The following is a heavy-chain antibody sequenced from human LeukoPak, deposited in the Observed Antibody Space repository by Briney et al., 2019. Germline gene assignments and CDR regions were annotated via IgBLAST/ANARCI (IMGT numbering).Heavy chain of an antibody. CDR3: ARDGLPAARDI. Sequence: GGSLRLSCAGSGFIFSQFWMQWVRQVPGKGLVWVSRINGDGSSTSYADSVKGRFTISRDNAKNTLYLQMNSLRAEDTAVYYCARDGLPAARDIWSQGTMVTVSS. J-gene: IGHJ3*02. V-gene: IGHV3-74*01. CDR1: GFIFSQFW. D-gene: IGHD6-6*01. CDR2: INGDGSST.